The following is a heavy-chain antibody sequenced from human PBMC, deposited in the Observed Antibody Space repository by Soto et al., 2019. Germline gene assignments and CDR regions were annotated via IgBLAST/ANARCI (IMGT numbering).Heavy chain of an antibody. CDR3: AKVSSSWYAGFFDL. D-gene: IGHD6-13*01. Sequence: EVQLLESGGGLVQPGGSLRLSCTASGFTFSSHAMTWVRQAPGKGLEWVSGLSGSGDSKYYADSVKGRFTISRDNSMNTLYLQMKTLRAEYTAVYYCAKVSSSWYAGFFDLWGQGTPVTVSS. CDR2: LSGSGDSK. V-gene: IGHV3-23*01. CDR1: GFTFSSHA. J-gene: IGHJ4*02.